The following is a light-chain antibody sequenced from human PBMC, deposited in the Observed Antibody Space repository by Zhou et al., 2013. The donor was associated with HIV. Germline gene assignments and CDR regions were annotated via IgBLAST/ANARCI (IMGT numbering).Light chain of an antibody. CDR1: QDIGNY. CDR3: QQANSFPWT. V-gene: IGKV1-8*01. J-gene: IGKJ1*01. CDR2: SAS. Sequence: AIRLTQSPSSLSASTGDRVNITCRASQDIGNYVAWYHQRPGSAPKLLISSASTLQSDVPSRFSGSGSGTDFTLTISSLQPEDFATYYCQQANSFPWTFGQGTKVEVK.